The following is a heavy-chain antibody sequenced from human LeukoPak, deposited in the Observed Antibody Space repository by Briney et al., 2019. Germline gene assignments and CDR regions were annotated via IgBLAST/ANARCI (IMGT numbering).Heavy chain of an antibody. V-gene: IGHV3-21*01. CDR1: GGSISTSNYY. J-gene: IGHJ4*02. Sequence: ETLSLTCTVSGGSISTSNYYWGWVRQAPGKGLEWVSSISSSSSYIYYADSVKGRFTISRDNAKNSLYLQMNSLRAEDTAVYYCVVGATMHDYWGQGTLVTVSS. D-gene: IGHD1-26*01. CDR3: VVGATMHDY. CDR2: ISSSSSYI.